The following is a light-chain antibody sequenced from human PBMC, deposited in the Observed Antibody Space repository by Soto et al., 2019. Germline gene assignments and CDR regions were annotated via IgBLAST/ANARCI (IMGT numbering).Light chain of an antibody. CDR1: SSNIGAGHD. CDR2: GNS. CDR3: QSYDSSLSEGV. V-gene: IGLV1-40*01. J-gene: IGLJ3*02. Sequence: QSVLTQPPSVSGAPGQRVTISCTGRSSNIGAGHDVHWYQQLPGTAPKLLIYGNSNRPSGVPDRFSGSKSGTSASLAITGLQAEDEADYYCQSYDSSLSEGVFGGGTKLTVL.